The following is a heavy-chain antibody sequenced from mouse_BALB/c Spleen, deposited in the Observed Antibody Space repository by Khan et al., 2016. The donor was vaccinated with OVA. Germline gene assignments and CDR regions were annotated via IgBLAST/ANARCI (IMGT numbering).Heavy chain of an antibody. V-gene: IGHV1-5*01. Sequence: EVQLQQSGTVLARPGASVKMSCKTSGYTFSSYLIHWVKQRPGQGLEWVGDIYPGNNETTYNEKFKDKAKLTAGTSATTAYMDLSSLTNEDFAVDYCTRGGYSSFAYWGQGTLVTVSA. D-gene: IGHD2-12*01. CDR2: IYPGNNET. J-gene: IGHJ3*01. CDR1: GYTFSSYL. CDR3: TRGGYSSFAY.